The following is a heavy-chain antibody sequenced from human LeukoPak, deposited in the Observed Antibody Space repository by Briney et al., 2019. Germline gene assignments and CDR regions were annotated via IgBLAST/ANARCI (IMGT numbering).Heavy chain of an antibody. V-gene: IGHV3-23*01. CDR2: ISDTGGRT. Sequence: GGSLRLSCAASGFTFTDSAVSRVRHSPGEGLKWVSSISDTGGRTYYADSVKGRFTITRDNSRNTVSLQMNSLTAGDTARYYCAKGGQDFDFWRFDLWGQGILVIVSS. J-gene: IGHJ5*02. CDR1: GFTFTDSA. CDR3: AKGGQDFDFWRFDL. D-gene: IGHD3-3*01.